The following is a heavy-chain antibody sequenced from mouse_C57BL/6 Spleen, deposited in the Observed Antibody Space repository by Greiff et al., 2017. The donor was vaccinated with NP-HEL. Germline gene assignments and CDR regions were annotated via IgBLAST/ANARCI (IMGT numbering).Heavy chain of an antibody. V-gene: IGHV1-81*01. CDR1: GYTFTSYG. J-gene: IGHJ2*01. D-gene: IGHD1-1*01. Sequence: QVQLQQSGAELARPGASVKLSCKASGYTFTSYGISWVKQRTGQGLEWIGEIYPRSGNTYYNEKFKGKATLTADKSSSTAYMELRSLTSEDSAVYFCARGNFITTVVADYFDYWGQGTTLTVSS. CDR2: IYPRSGNT. CDR3: ARGNFITTVVADYFDY.